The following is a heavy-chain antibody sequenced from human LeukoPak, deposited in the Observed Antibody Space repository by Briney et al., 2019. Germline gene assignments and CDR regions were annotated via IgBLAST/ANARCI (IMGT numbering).Heavy chain of an antibody. CDR1: GYSFPDYG. D-gene: IGHD2/OR15-2a*01. V-gene: IGHV1-18*01. Sequence: ASVKVSCKTSGYSFPDYGISWVRQAPGQGLEWMGWISAYYGSSHFAQKFQGRVTLTRDISTSTAYMELRSLRSDDTAMYYCVRESEPISQIIVFSFWGQGTPVTVSS. CDR2: ISAYYGSS. J-gene: IGHJ4*02. CDR3: VRESEPISQIIVFSF.